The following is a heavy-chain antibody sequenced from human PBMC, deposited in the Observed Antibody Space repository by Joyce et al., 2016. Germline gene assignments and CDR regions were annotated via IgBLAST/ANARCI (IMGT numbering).Heavy chain of an antibody. D-gene: IGHD3-16*01. V-gene: IGHV3-21*01. CDR2: ISATSYYI. J-gene: IGHJ6*02. CDR1: GSTFSSSI. CDR3: ARGGISYYYAMDV. Sequence: QLVESGGGVVKAGGSLRLSCEASGSTFSSSIMGWFRHAPGKGLEWVAAISATSYYIFHAETVRGRLTVSRDNAKKTLYLQMNSLRAEDSAVFYCARGGISYYYAMDVWGQGTTVTVSS.